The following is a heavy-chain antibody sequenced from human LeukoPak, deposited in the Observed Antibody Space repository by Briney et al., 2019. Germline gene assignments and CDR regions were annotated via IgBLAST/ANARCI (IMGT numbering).Heavy chain of an antibody. J-gene: IGHJ4*02. CDR3: AKFLLVPPFDY. V-gene: IGHV3-23*01. CDR2: MSGSGGST. D-gene: IGHD2-8*02. Sequence: GGSLRLSCAGSGFTFSSHAMSWVRQAPGKGLEWVSAMSGSGGSTYYADSVKGRFTISRDNSKNTLYLQMNSLRAEDTAVYYCAKFLLVPPFDYWGQGTLVTVSS. CDR1: GFTFSSHA.